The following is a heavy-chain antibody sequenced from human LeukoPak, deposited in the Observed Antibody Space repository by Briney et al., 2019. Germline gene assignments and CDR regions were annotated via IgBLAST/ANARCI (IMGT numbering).Heavy chain of an antibody. J-gene: IGHJ4*02. D-gene: IGHD1-26*01. CDR1: GFTFTNYW. V-gene: IGHV3-7*01. CDR2: MKQDGREK. Sequence: GGSLRLSCVASGFTFTNYWMTWVRQAPGKGLEWVANMKQDGREKYYVDSVKGRFTISRDNAKNSLYPQMNSLRAEDTAVYYCAREEVGYFDYWGQGTLVTVSS. CDR3: AREEVGYFDY.